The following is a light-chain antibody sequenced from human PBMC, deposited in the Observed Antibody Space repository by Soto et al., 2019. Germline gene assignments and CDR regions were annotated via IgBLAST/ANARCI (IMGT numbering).Light chain of an antibody. CDR3: SLFMSGSTYV. V-gene: IGLV2-18*01. J-gene: IGLJ1*01. CDR1: SSDVGSYHR. Sequence: QSALTPPPSVSGSPGQSVTISCTGTSSDVGSYHRLSWYQQPPGTAPKLIMYEVNTRPSGVPDRFSGSKSGRTASLTISGVQAEEEADYYCSLFMSGSTYVFGTGTKETVL. CDR2: EVN.